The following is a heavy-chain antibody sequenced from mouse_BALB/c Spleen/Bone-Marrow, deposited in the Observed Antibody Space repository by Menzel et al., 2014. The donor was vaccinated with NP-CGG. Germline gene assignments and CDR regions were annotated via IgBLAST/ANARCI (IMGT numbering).Heavy chain of an antibody. J-gene: IGHJ4*01. CDR3: ARRDGSTYYYAMGY. D-gene: IGHD1-1*01. Sequence: QVQLQQSGAELVRPGSSVKISCKASGYAFSNYWMNWVKQRPGQGLEWIGQIYPGDGDTNYNGKFKGKATLTADKSSSTAYMQLSSLTSEDSAVYFCARRDGSTYYYAMGYWGQGTSVTVSS. V-gene: IGHV1-80*01. CDR1: GYAFSNYW. CDR2: IYPGDGDT.